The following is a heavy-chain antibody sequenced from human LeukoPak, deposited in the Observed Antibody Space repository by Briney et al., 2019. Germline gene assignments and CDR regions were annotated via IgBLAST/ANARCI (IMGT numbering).Heavy chain of an antibody. CDR3: SSEIQLWTY. D-gene: IGHD5-18*01. Sequence: GSLRLSCAASGFTFSSYSMNWVRHAPGKGLEWVSSISSSSSYIYYADSVKGRFTISRDNAKNSLYLQMNSLRAEDTAVYYCSSEIQLWTYWGQGTLVTVSS. J-gene: IGHJ4*02. CDR1: GFTFSSYS. V-gene: IGHV3-21*01. CDR2: ISSSSSYI.